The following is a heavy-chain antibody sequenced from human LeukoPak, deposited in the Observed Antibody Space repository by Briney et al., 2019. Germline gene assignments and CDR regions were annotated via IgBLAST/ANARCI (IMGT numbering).Heavy chain of an antibody. Sequence: SETLSLTCTVSGGSISSYYWSWIRQPPGKGLEWIGYIYYSGSTNYNPSLKSRVTISVDTSKNQFSLKLSSVTAADTAVYYCARRRAAAGPFDYWGQGTLVTVSS. CDR1: GGSISSYY. D-gene: IGHD6-13*01. CDR3: ARRRAAAGPFDY. J-gene: IGHJ4*02. CDR2: IYYSGST. V-gene: IGHV4-59*08.